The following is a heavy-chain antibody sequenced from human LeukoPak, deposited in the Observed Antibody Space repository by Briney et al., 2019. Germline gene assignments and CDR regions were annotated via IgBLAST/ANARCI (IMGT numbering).Heavy chain of an antibody. Sequence: SETLSLTCTVSGGSISSSSYYWGWIRQPPGKGLEWIGSIFYSGSTYYNPSLESRVTISVDTSKNQFSLKLSSVTAADTAVYYCARQFYYGSGGSHYWGQGTLVSVS. CDR2: IFYSGST. J-gene: IGHJ4*02. CDR3: ARQFYYGSGGSHY. CDR1: GGSISSSSYY. V-gene: IGHV4-39*01. D-gene: IGHD3-22*01.